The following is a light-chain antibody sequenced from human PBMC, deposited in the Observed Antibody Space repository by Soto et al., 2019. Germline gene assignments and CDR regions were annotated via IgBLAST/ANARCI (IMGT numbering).Light chain of an antibody. V-gene: IGLV1-40*01. CDR1: SSNIGAGYD. CDR2: GNS. J-gene: IGLJ1*01. Sequence: VLTQPPSVSGAPGQRVTISCTGSSSNIGAGYDVHWYQQLPGTAPKLLIYGNSNRPSGVPDRFPGSKSGTSASLAITGLQAEDEADYYCQSYDSSLSGYVFGTGTKVTVL. CDR3: QSYDSSLSGYV.